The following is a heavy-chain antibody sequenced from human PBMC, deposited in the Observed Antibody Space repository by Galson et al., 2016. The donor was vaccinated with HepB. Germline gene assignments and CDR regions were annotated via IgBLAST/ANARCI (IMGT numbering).Heavy chain of an antibody. CDR2: ISYDGGKK. J-gene: IGHJ2*01. D-gene: IGHD3-10*01. V-gene: IGHV3-30*04. Sequence: SLRLSCAASGFTFSNFGLHWVRQTPGKGLEWVAFISYDGGKKDYVDSVKGRFTISRDNSKNTPFLQMNSLRAEDTAVYYCARDRVIWFANRDYYFDLWGRGTLVSVSS. CDR1: GFTFSNFG. CDR3: ARDRVIWFANRDYYFDL.